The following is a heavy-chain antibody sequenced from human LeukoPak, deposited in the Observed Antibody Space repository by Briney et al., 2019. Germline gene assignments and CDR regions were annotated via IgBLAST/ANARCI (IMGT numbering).Heavy chain of an antibody. CDR3: AKDRDSSGWFGAISLDY. D-gene: IGHD6-19*01. J-gene: IGHJ4*02. CDR1: GFTFNNYA. CDR2: ISGSGGST. V-gene: IGHV3-23*01. Sequence: GGSLRLSCAASGFTFNNYAMSWVRQAPGKGLEWVSAISGSGGSTYYADSVKGRFTIPRDNSKNTLFLHMNSLRAEDTAVYYCAKDRDSSGWFGAISLDYWGRGTLVIVSS.